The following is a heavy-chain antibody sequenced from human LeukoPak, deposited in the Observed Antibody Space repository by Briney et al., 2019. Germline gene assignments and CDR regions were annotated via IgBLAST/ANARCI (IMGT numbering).Heavy chain of an antibody. J-gene: IGHJ5*02. V-gene: IGHV1-24*01. D-gene: IGHD1-7*01. CDR1: GHSLTALS. CDR2: IDPEDGET. Sequence: ASVKVSCKVSGHSLTALSMHWVRQAPGKGLEWMGGIDPEDGETISAQKFRGRVTMTEDTSTDTAYMELSSLRSEDTAVYYCATVAGTTWDENWFDPWGQGTLVTVSS. CDR3: ATVAGTTWDENWFDP.